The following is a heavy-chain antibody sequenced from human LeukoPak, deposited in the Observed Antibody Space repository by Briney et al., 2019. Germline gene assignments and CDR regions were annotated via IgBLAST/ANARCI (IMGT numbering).Heavy chain of an antibody. Sequence: GGSLRLSCAASGFSFKNYGMHWVRQAPGKGLEWVAVIWNDGKNKNYAASVKGRVTISRDNSKNILYLQMDSLRAEDTAVYYCARDPGKDAPMDVWGQGTTVTVSS. CDR3: ARDPGKDAPMDV. CDR2: IWNDGKNK. J-gene: IGHJ6*02. CDR1: GFSFKNYG. V-gene: IGHV3-33*01.